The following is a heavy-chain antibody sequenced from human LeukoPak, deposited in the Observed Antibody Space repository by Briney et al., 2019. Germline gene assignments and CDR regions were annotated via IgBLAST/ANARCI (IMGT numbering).Heavy chain of an antibody. D-gene: IGHD6-6*01. CDR2: INHSGST. V-gene: IGHV4-39*07. Sequence: SETLSLTCTVSGGSISSSSYYWGWIRQPPGKGLEWIGEINHSGSTNYNPSLKSRVTISVDTSKNQFSLKLSSVTAADTAVYYCARVKSPSRIAARPFDYWGQGTLVTVSS. CDR1: GGSISSSSYY. CDR3: ARVKSPSRIAARPFDY. J-gene: IGHJ4*02.